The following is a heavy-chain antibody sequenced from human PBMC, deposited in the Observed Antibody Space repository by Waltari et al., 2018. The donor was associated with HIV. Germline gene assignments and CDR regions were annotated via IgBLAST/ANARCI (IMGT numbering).Heavy chain of an antibody. D-gene: IGHD3-22*01. Sequence: EVQLLEPGGDLQQPGGPLRLSCAASGFIFSSFAMRWVRQAPGRGLEWVSSINGGTTGTFYAYSVKGRFTISRDSSKNTLYLQMNSLRAEDTAVYYCAKDRSYDSSGYFDYWGEGTLVTVSS. CDR1: GFIFSSFA. J-gene: IGHJ4*02. V-gene: IGHV3-23*01. CDR3: AKDRSYDSSGYFDY. CDR2: INGGTTGT.